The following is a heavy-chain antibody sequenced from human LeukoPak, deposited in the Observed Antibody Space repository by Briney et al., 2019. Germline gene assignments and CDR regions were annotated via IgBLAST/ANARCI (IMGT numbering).Heavy chain of an antibody. CDR3: TRKKDFLVVPAARMDV. V-gene: IGHV3-49*04. J-gene: IGHJ6*04. Sequence: GGSLRLSCTASGFTFGDYAMSWVRQAPGKGLEWVGFIRSKAYGGTTEYAASVKGRFTISRDDSKSIAYLQMNTLKTEDTAVYYCTRKKDFLVVPAARMDVWGKGTTATVPS. CDR2: IRSKAYGGTT. D-gene: IGHD2-2*01. CDR1: GFTFGDYA.